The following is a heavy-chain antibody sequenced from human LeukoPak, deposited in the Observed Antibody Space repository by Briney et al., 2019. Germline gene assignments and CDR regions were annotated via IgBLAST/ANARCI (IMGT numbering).Heavy chain of an antibody. CDR3: ARDAVGRLTVDS. J-gene: IGHJ4*02. D-gene: IGHD2-2*01. Sequence: ASVKVSCKTSGYTFTTFGISWVRQAPGQGLEWMGWISGYNGDTNYAQKFQGRVTMTTDTSTSTSYMEMRSLGFDDTAVYYCARDAVGRLTVDSWGQGTLVTVSS. CDR1: GYTFTTFG. CDR2: ISGYNGDT. V-gene: IGHV1-18*01.